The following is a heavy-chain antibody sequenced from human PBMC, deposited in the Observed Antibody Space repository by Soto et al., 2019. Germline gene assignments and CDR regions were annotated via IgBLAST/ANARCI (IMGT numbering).Heavy chain of an antibody. J-gene: IGHJ4*02. CDR1: GFTFSSYS. CDR3: ARDLEPHIY. CDR2: ISSSSSYI. V-gene: IGHV3-21*01. Sequence: KPGGSLRLSCAASGFTFSSYSMNWVRQAPGKGLEWVSSISSSSSYIYYAGSVKGRFTISRDNAKNSLYLQMNSLRAGDTAVYYCARDLEPHIYWGQGTLVTVSS. D-gene: IGHD1-1*01.